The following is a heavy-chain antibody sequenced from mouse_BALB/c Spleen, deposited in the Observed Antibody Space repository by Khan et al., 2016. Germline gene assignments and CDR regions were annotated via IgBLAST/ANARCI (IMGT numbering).Heavy chain of an antibody. CDR2: INTNTGEP. Sequence: QIQLVQSGPELKKPGETVKISCKASGYTFTNYGMNWVKQAPGKGLKWMGWINTNTGEPTYAEEFKGRFAFSLETSASTAYLQINNRKEEDTATYVCAREGFYGNYGDYWGQGTTLTVSS. V-gene: IGHV9-3*02. CDR1: GYTFTNYG. J-gene: IGHJ2*01. D-gene: IGHD2-1*01. CDR3: AREGFYGNYGDY.